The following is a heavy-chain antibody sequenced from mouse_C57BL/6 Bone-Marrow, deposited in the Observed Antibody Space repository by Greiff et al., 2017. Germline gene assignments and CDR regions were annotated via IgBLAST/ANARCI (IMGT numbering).Heavy chain of an antibody. CDR1: GYTFTSYG. CDR3: ARGGIYYDYDAWFAY. CDR2: IYPRSGNT. J-gene: IGHJ3*01. V-gene: IGHV1-81*01. D-gene: IGHD2-4*01. Sequence: VQLQQSGAELARPGASVKLSCKASGYTFTSYGISWVKQRTGQGLEWIGEIYPRSGNTYYNEKFKGKATLTADKSSSTAYMQLRSLTSADSAVYFCARGGIYYDYDAWFAYWGQGTMVTVSA.